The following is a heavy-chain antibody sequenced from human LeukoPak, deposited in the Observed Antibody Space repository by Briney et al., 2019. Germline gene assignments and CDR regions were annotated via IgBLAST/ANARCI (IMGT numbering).Heavy chain of an antibody. CDR1: GYTFTGYY. J-gene: IGHJ5*02. Sequence: ASVKVSCKASGYTFTGYYMHWVRQAPGQGLEWMGWINPNSGGTNYAQKFQGRVTMTRDTSISTAYMELGRLRSDDTAVYYCARGKQLRFLEWLGRGFDPWGQGTLVTVSS. CDR3: ARGKQLRFLEWLGRGFDP. D-gene: IGHD3-3*01. CDR2: INPNSGGT. V-gene: IGHV1-2*02.